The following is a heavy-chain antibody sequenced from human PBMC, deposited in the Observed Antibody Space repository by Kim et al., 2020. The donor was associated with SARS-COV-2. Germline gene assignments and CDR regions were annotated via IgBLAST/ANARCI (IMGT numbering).Heavy chain of an antibody. CDR2: ISWNSGSI. D-gene: IGHD3-22*01. Sequence: GGSLRLSCAASGFTFDDYAMHWVRQAPGKGLEWVSGISWNSGSIGYADSVKGRFTISRDNAKNSLYLQMNSLRAEDTALYYCAKDRRYYYDSSGYLLDYWGQGTLVTVSS. J-gene: IGHJ4*02. CDR3: AKDRRYYYDSSGYLLDY. CDR1: GFTFDDYA. V-gene: IGHV3-9*01.